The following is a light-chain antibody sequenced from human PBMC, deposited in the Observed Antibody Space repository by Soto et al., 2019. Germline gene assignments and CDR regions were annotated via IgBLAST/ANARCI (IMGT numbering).Light chain of an antibody. CDR1: SSDVGSYNR. Sequence: QSVLTQPPSVSGSPGQSVTISCSGTSSDVGSYNRVSWYQQPPGTAPKVMIYEVTNRPSGVPDRFSGSKSGNTASLTISGLQAEDEADYYCCSYTSGNTYVFGTGTKLTVL. V-gene: IGLV2-18*02. CDR3: CSYTSGNTYV. J-gene: IGLJ1*01. CDR2: EVT.